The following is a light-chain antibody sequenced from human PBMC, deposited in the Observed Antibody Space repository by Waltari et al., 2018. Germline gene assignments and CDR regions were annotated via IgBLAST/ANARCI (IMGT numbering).Light chain of an antibody. Sequence: DIQLTQSPSFLSASVGDTVTITCRASQDIPTYLAWYQQKPGKAPKVLMYGALTLKSGVPSRFSDSGSGTEFTLTISSLQPEDFATYYCQQLHSYPLTFGGGTKVEIK. CDR2: GAL. CDR3: QQLHSYPLT. V-gene: IGKV1-9*01. J-gene: IGKJ4*01. CDR1: QDIPTY.